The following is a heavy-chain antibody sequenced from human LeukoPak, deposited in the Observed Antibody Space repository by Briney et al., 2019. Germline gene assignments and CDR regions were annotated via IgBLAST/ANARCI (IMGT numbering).Heavy chain of an antibody. V-gene: IGHV4-39*07. CDR1: GGSISSSSYY. D-gene: IGHD6-19*01. CDR3: ASPRSSGRPYYYYYMDV. J-gene: IGHJ6*03. CDR2: IYYSGST. Sequence: SETPSLTCTVSGGSISSSSYYWGWIRQPPGKGLEWIGSIYYSGSTYYNPSLKSRVTISVDTSKNQFSLKLSSVTAADTAVYYCASPRSSGRPYYYYYMDVWGKGTTVTISS.